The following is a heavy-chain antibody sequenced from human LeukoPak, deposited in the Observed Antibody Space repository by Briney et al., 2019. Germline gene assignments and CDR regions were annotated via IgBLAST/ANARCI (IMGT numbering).Heavy chain of an antibody. CDR1: GFTFSSYW. CDR2: INSDGSST. J-gene: IGHJ4*02. V-gene: IGHV3-74*01. D-gene: IGHD6-19*01. CDR3: ARDPDSSGWYERQPSDY. Sequence: PGGSLRLSCAASGFTFSSYWMHWVRQAPGKGLVWVSRINSDGSSTSYADSVKGRFTISRDNAKNSLYLQMNSLRAEDTAVYYCARDPDSSGWYERQPSDYWGQGTLVTVSS.